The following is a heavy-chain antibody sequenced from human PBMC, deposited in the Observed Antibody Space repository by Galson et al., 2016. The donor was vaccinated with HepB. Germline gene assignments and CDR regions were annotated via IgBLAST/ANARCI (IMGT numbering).Heavy chain of an antibody. D-gene: IGHD3-10*01. CDR3: VRPNYYDSGSYSA. CDR1: GFPFTSYG. J-gene: IGHJ5*02. V-gene: IGHV3-23*01. CDR2: MSDSLLST. Sequence: SLRLSCAASGFPFTSYGMSWIRQAPGQGLEWVSTMSDSLLSTYYADSVKGRFTISRDNSKDTLYLQMNNLRAEDTAVYYCVRPNYYDSGSYSAWGQGTLVTVSS.